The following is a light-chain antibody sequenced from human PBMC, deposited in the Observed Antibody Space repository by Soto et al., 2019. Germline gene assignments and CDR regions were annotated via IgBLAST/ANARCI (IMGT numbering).Light chain of an antibody. CDR2: DAS. Sequence: DIHMTQSPSSLSASVGDRVTITCRASQGISSWLAWYQQKPGEAPKVLIWDASSLQRGVPSRFSGSGSGTEFTLTISSLQPDDFATYYCQQYNDYSTWTFGQGTKVDIK. CDR1: QGISSW. J-gene: IGKJ1*01. V-gene: IGKV1-5*01. CDR3: QQYNDYSTWT.